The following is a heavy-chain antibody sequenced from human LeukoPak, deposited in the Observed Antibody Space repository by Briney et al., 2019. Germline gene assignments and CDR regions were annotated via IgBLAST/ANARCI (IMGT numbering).Heavy chain of an antibody. J-gene: IGHJ4*02. D-gene: IGHD5-18*01. CDR1: GGSISSRSYY. CDR2: IHYSGRT. V-gene: IGHV4-39*01. Sequence: SETLSLTCTVSGGSISSRSYYWGWIRQPLGKGLEWIGSIHYSGRTYYTPSLKSRLTISVDTSKNQFSLKLSSVTAADTAVYYWARRGYSYGPFDSWGQGTLVTVSS. CDR3: ARRGYSYGPFDS.